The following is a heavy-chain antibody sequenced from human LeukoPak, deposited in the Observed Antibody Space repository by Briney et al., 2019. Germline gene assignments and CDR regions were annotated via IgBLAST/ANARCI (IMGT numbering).Heavy chain of an antibody. V-gene: IGHV3-66*01. CDR1: GLTVSANY. D-gene: IGHD1-7*01. CDR3: ARVRTGTYVFAFDI. CDR2: IYSGGST. J-gene: IGHJ3*02. Sequence: GGSLRLSCAASGLTVSANYMSWVRQAPGKGLEWVSVIYSGGSTFYADSVKGRFTISRDNSKDTVFLHMDSLRAEDTAVYYCARVRTGTYVFAFDIWGQGTMVTVSS.